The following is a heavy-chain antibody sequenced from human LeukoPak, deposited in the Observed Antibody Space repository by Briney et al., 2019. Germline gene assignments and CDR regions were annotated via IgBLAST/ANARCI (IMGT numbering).Heavy chain of an antibody. Sequence: SETLSLTCAVYGGSFSGYYWSWIRQPPGKGLEWIGEINHSGSTNYNPSLKSQVTISVDKSKNQFSLKLSFVTAADTAMYYCARSDYHNSGSHTVFDAFDIWGQGTRVTVSS. CDR2: INHSGST. V-gene: IGHV4-34*01. CDR3: ARSDYHNSGSHTVFDAFDI. CDR1: GGSFSGYY. J-gene: IGHJ3*02. D-gene: IGHD3-10*01.